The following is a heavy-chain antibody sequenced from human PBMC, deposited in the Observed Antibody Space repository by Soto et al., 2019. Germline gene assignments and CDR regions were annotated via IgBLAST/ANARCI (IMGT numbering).Heavy chain of an antibody. V-gene: IGHV3-23*01. CDR2: ISASGGST. CDR1: GFTFSSYA. D-gene: IGHD4-17*01. J-gene: IGHJ5*02. Sequence: PGGSLRFSCAASGFTFSSYAMSWVRQAPGMGLAWVSGISASGGSTYYADSVKGRFSISRDNSKNTLYLQMNSLRAEDTAVYYCAKGTVTSFLNWFDPWGQGTLVTVSS. CDR3: AKGTVTSFLNWFDP.